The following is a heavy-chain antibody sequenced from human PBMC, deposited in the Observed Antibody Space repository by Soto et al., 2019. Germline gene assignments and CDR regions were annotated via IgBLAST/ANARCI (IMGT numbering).Heavy chain of an antibody. CDR1: GYTFASYG. Sequence: ASVKVSCKASGYTFASYGISWVRQAPGQGLEWMGRISAYNGNTNYAQKLQGRVSMTTDTSTSTAYMELRSLRSDDTAVYYCARDPASITIFGVVTPLDYYYYMDVWGKGTTVTVSS. CDR3: ARDPASITIFGVVTPLDYYYYMDV. V-gene: IGHV1-18*01. CDR2: ISAYNGNT. J-gene: IGHJ6*03. D-gene: IGHD3-3*01.